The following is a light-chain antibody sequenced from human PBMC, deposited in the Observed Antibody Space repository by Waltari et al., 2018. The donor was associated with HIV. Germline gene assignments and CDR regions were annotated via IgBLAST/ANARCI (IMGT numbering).Light chain of an antibody. V-gene: IGLV3-25*03. CDR3: QSADARDTVLWV. CDR1: GLSKQY. CDR2: KES. Sequence: SYELTQTPSVSVSPGQTARITCSGDGLSKQYTYWYQQRPGQAPVLVIYKESEGPSGIPERYSGSSSGKTVTLTISGVQAEDEADYYCQSADARDTVLWVFGGGTKVTV. J-gene: IGLJ3*02.